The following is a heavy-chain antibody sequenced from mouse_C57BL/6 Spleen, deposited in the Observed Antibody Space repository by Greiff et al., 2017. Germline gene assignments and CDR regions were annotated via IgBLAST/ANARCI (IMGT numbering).Heavy chain of an antibody. CDR3: ARSHYDGSSYYATDY. Sequence: QVQLQQSGPELVKPGASVKISCKASGYAFSSSWMNWVKQRHGKGLEWIGRIYPGDGDTNYNGKFKGKATLTADKSSSTAYMQLSSLTSEDSAVYFFARSHYDGSSYYATDYWGQGTSVTVSS. J-gene: IGHJ4*01. CDR2: IYPGDGDT. D-gene: IGHD1-1*01. CDR1: GYAFSSSW. V-gene: IGHV1-82*01.